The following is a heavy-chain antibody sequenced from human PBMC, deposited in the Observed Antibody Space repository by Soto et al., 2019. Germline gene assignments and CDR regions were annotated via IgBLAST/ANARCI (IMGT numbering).Heavy chain of an antibody. CDR2: IYWNDDK. CDR1: GFSLRTTGVG. D-gene: IGHD3-16*01. J-gene: IGHJ4*02. V-gene: IGHV2-5*01. CDR3: AHTWGLPFDY. Sequence: QITLKESGPTLVQPTQTLTLTCTYSGFSLRTTGVGVGWIRQPPGKALEWLGIIYWNDDKRYSPSLKNRFTLTRHISKSQVVLTMTNMDPVDTATYYCAHTWGLPFDYWGQGTLVIVSS.